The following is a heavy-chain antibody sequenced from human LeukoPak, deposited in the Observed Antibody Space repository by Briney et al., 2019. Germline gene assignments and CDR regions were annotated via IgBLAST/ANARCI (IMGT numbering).Heavy chain of an antibody. CDR3: ARDLVGASCY. J-gene: IGHJ4*02. V-gene: IGHV3-7*01. Sequence: GGSLRLSCAASGFIFSSYWMSWVRQAPGKGLEWVANIKQDGSERYYVDSVKGRFTISRDNAKNSLYLQMNSLRAEDTAVYYCARDLVGASCYWGQGTLVTVSS. D-gene: IGHD1-26*01. CDR1: GFIFSSYW. CDR2: IKQDGSER.